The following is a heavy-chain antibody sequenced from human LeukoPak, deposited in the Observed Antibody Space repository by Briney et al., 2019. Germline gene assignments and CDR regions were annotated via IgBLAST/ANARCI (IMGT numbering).Heavy chain of an antibody. CDR1: GFTFSSYG. D-gene: IGHD3-22*01. CDR2: IWYDGSDK. CDR3: ARDGHYYDSSGYYNYGMDV. Sequence: GGSLRLSCAASGFTFSSYGMHWVRQAPGKGLEWVAVIWYDGSDKYYADSVKGRFTISRDDSKNTLYLQMNSLRAEDTAVYYCARDGHYYDSSGYYNYGMDVWGQGTTVTVSS. V-gene: IGHV3-33*01. J-gene: IGHJ6*02.